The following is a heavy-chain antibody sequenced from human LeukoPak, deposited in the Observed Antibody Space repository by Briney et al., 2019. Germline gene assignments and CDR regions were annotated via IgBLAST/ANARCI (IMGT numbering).Heavy chain of an antibody. CDR1: GGSISSYY. CDR2: IYYSGST. Sequence: SETLSLTCTVSGGSISSYYWSWIRQPPGKGLEWIGYIYYSGSTNYSPSLKSRVTMSVDTSKNQFSLKLSSVTAADTAVYYCARDRGITGTNWFDPWGQGTLVTVSS. J-gene: IGHJ5*02. V-gene: IGHV4-59*01. CDR3: ARDRGITGTNWFDP. D-gene: IGHD1/OR15-1a*01.